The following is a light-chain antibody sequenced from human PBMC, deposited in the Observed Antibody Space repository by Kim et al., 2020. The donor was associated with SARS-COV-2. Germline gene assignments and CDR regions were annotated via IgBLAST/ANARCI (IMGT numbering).Light chain of an antibody. CDR3: AAWDDSLNGLV. Sequence: GPGITISCPGSSTNIGSNAVNWYQQLPGTAPKLLIYTNNQRPSGVPHRFSGSKSGTSASLAISGLQSEDETDYYCAAWDDSLNGLVFGGGTQLTVL. V-gene: IGLV1-44*01. J-gene: IGLJ3*02. CDR2: TNN. CDR1: STNIGSNA.